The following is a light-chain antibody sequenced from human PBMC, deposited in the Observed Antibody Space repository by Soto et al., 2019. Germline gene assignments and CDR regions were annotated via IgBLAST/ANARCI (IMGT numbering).Light chain of an antibody. CDR2: SAS. Sequence: DIQMTQSPSSVSASVGDRVTITCRASQGIRSWLAWYQPKPGNAPKLLISSASTLQSGVPSRFSGSGSGTDFALTISGLQPEDFANYDGQQSDTFPATVGGGPRVEIK. CDR1: QGIRSW. CDR3: QQSDTFPAT. J-gene: IGKJ4*01. V-gene: IGKV1D-12*01.